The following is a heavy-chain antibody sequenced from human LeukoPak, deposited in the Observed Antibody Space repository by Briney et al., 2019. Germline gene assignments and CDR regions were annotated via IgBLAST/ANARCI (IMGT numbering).Heavy chain of an antibody. Sequence: GESLKTSCKGSGYSFTSYWIGWVRQMPGKGLEWMGIIYPGDSDTRYSPSFQGQVTISADKSISTAYLQWSSLKASDTAMYYCASSRRITMVRGVTVIDYWGQGTLVTVSS. V-gene: IGHV5-51*01. D-gene: IGHD3-10*01. CDR2: IYPGDSDT. J-gene: IGHJ4*02. CDR1: GYSFTSYW. CDR3: ASSRRITMVRGVTVIDY.